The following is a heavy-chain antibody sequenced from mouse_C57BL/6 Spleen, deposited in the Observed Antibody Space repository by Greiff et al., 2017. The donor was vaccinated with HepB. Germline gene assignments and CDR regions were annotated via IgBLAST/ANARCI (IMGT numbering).Heavy chain of an antibody. CDR1: GFTFSDYY. D-gene: IGHD3-2*02. Sequence: EVQVVESEGGLVQPGSSMKLSCTASGFTFSDYYMAWVRQVPEKGLEWVANINYDGSSTYYLDSLKSRFIISRDNAKNILYLPMSSLKSEDTATYYCARGDSSGYGFAYWGQGTLVTVSA. CDR2: INYDGSST. CDR3: ARGDSSGYGFAY. J-gene: IGHJ3*01. V-gene: IGHV5-16*01.